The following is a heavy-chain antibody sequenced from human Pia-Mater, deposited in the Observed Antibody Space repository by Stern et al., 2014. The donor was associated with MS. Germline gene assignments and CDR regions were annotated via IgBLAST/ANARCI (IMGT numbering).Heavy chain of an antibody. J-gene: IGHJ4*02. Sequence: QVQLVQPGAEVKKPGASVKVSCKASGYTFTSHYMHWVRQAPGQGLEWVGIINPSGDSASYAQKFQGRVTMTRDTSTSTLYMELSSLRSEDTAVYYCASGTGSKRPAGNYWGQGTLVTVSS. V-gene: IGHV1-46*01. CDR3: ASGTGSKRPAGNY. CDR1: GYTFTSHY. D-gene: IGHD3/OR15-3a*01. CDR2: INPSGDSA.